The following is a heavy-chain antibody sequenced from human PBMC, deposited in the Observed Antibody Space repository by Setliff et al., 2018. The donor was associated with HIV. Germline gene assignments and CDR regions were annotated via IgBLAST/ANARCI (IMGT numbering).Heavy chain of an antibody. Sequence: QPGGSLRLSCAASGFTFSSSWMTWVRQAPGRGLEYVAGMNRDGREKLYADSVKGRFSISRDNAKNSLYLQMSSLRTEDTAVYFCARDPAFGAFDIWGQGTMVTVSS. J-gene: IGHJ3*02. CDR1: GFTFSSSW. CDR2: MNRDGREK. D-gene: IGHD3-10*01. CDR3: ARDPAFGAFDI. V-gene: IGHV3-7*04.